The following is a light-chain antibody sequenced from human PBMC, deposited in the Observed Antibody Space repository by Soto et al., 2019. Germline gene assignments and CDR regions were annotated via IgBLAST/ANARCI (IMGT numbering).Light chain of an antibody. Sequence: EIVLTQSPATLSLSPGERATLSCRASQSVSSYLAWYQQKPGQAPRLLIYDASNRATGIPARFSGSGSGTDLTLTISSLEPEDLAVYYCQQRSNWPPGYTFGQGTKLEIK. CDR2: DAS. CDR3: QQRSNWPPGYT. J-gene: IGKJ2*01. V-gene: IGKV3-11*01. CDR1: QSVSSY.